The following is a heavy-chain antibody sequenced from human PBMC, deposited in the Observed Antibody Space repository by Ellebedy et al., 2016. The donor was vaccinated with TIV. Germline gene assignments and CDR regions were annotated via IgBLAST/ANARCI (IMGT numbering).Heavy chain of an antibody. J-gene: IGHJ4*02. V-gene: IGHV3-23*01. CDR3: ARAPMVRGAKYYFDY. Sequence: GESLKISCAASGFTFSSYAMSWVRQAPGKGLEWVSTISNTGSRTYYADSVEGRFIISRDNAKNSLYLQMNSLRAEDTAVYYCARAPMVRGAKYYFDYWGQGTLVTVSS. CDR2: ISNTGSRT. D-gene: IGHD3-10*01. CDR1: GFTFSSYA.